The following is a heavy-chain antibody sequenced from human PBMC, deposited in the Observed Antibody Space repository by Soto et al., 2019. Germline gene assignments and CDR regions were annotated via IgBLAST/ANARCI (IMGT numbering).Heavy chain of an antibody. J-gene: IGHJ4*02. CDR2: IYYSGST. Sequence: SETLSLTCTVSGGSISSSSYYWGWIRQPPGKGLEWIGSIYYSGSTYYNPSLKSRVTISVDTSKNQFSLKLSSVTAADTAVYYCARYPYDFWSGYIFWGQGTLVTVSS. CDR3: ARYPYDFWSGYIF. V-gene: IGHV4-39*01. CDR1: GGSISSSSYY. D-gene: IGHD3-3*01.